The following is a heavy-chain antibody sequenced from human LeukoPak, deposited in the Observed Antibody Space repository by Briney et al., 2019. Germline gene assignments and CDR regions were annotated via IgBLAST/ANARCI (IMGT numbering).Heavy chain of an antibody. CDR3: ARDRGHSSGWYPLDY. J-gene: IGHJ4*02. D-gene: IGHD6-19*01. V-gene: IGHV3-53*01. CDR1: GLTVSSNY. CDR2: TYSGGST. Sequence: GGSLRLSCAASGLTVSSNYMSWVRQAPGKGLEWASVTYSGGSTYYADSVKGRLTISRDNSKNTLYLQMNSLRAEDTAVYYFARDRGHSSGWYPLDYWGQGTLVTVSS.